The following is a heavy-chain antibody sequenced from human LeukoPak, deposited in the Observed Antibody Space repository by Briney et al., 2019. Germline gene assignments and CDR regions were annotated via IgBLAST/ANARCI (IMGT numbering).Heavy chain of an antibody. Sequence: GESLKISCKGSGYSFTTNWIGWVRQMPGKGLEWMGIIYPTDSDTRYSPSFQGQVTISVDKSISTAYLQWSSLKASDTAMYYCARRPSLKDWYFDFWGRGTLVTVSS. V-gene: IGHV5-51*01. J-gene: IGHJ2*01. CDR1: GYSFTTNW. CDR3: ARRPSLKDWYFDF. CDR2: IYPTDSDT.